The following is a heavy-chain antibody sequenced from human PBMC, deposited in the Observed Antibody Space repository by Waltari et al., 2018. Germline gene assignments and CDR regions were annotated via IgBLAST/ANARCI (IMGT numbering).Heavy chain of an antibody. Sequence: QVKLVQFGAEVKKPGASVKVSCKASGYTSTDFYFNWVRQAKGQGLEWMGWMTPRNGDTGYVEKFRGRVTMTSDTSINTAYLELSDLTSEDTAVYYCAREGSTWNDLDSWGQGTLVTVSA. D-gene: IGHD1-1*01. V-gene: IGHV1-8*01. CDR1: GYTSTDFY. J-gene: IGHJ4*02. CDR3: AREGSTWNDLDS. CDR2: MTPRNGDT.